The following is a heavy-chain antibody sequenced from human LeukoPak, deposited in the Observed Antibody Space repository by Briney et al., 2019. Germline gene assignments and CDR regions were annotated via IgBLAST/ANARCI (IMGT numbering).Heavy chain of an antibody. CDR2: ISYDGSNK. J-gene: IGHJ4*02. D-gene: IGHD2-2*01. CDR3: ARDGIPAAGSYYFDY. Sequence: GGSLRLSCAASGFTLSTYSMHWVRQAPGKGLEWVAVISYDGSNKYYADSVKGRFTISRDNSKNTLYLQMNSLRAEDTAVYYCARDGIPAAGSYYFDYWGQGTLVTVSS. CDR1: GFTLSTYS. V-gene: IGHV3-30-3*01.